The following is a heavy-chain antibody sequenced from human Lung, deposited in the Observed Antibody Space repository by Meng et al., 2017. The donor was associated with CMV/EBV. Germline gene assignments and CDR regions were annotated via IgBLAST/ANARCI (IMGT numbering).Heavy chain of an antibody. V-gene: IGHV3-7*01. CDR3: ARDRGRYGMDV. J-gene: IGHJ6*02. CDR2: IKQDGSEK. CDR1: GFTFSSYW. Sequence: ESXKIPCAASGFTFSSYWMSWVRQAPGKGLEWVANIKQDGSEKYYVDPVKGRFTISRDNAKNSLYLQMNSLRAEDTAVYYCARDRGRYGMDVWGQGTTVTVSS.